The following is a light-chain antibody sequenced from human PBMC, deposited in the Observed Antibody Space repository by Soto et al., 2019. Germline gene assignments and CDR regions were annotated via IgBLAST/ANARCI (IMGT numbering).Light chain of an antibody. CDR2: VAA. Sequence: IELTQSPGTLSLSPGERATLSCRASQSVSSSYLAWYQQKPGQAPRLLIYVAASRSTGIPDRFSGSGFGTAFTPTISRREQEDFAVYYCQQYGNTPPWTFGQGTKVDIK. V-gene: IGKV3-20*01. J-gene: IGKJ1*01. CDR3: QQYGNTPPWT. CDR1: QSVSSSY.